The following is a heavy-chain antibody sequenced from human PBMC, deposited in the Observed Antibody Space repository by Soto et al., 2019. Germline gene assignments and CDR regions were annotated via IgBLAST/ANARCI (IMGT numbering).Heavy chain of an antibody. Sequence: PSETLSLTCTVAGGSISSSSCYWGWIRQPPGKGLEWIGSIYYSGSTYYNPSLKSRVTISVDTSKNQFSLKLSSVTVAVTAVYYCARQSAGVSNWFDPWGQGTLVTVSS. D-gene: IGHD6-19*01. CDR1: GGSISSSSCY. J-gene: IGHJ5*02. V-gene: IGHV4-39*01. CDR2: IYYSGST. CDR3: ARQSAGVSNWFDP.